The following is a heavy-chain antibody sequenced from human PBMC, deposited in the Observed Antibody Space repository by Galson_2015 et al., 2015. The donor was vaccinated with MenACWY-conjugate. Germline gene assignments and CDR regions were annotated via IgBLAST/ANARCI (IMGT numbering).Heavy chain of an antibody. CDR1: GFTFSNFW. D-gene: IGHD6-13*01. CDR2: ISDSGDTT. J-gene: IGHJ3*02. V-gene: IGHV3-23*01. Sequence: SLRLSCAASGFTFSNFWMSWVRQAPGKGLEWVSTISDSGDTTYFADSVRGRFTVSRDNSKNTLYLQINSLRAEDTAVFYCAKGFYRGPVGNAFDIWGQGTMVTVSS. CDR3: AKGFYRGPVGNAFDI.